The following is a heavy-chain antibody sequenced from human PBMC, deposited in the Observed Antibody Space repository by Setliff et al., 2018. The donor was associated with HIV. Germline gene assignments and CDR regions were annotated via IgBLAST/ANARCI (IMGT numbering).Heavy chain of an antibody. CDR3: ARAGGPGYLDY. V-gene: IGHV3-7*01. D-gene: IGHD3-10*01. CDR1: GFSFSSYW. CDR2: IKGDGSAT. J-gene: IGHJ4*02. Sequence: GGSLRLSCAASGFSFSSYWMSWVRQAPGKGLEWVANIKGDGSATYYVDSVKGRFTISRDNTENSVFLQMNSLRSDDTAVYYCARAGGPGYLDYWGQGTLVTVSS.